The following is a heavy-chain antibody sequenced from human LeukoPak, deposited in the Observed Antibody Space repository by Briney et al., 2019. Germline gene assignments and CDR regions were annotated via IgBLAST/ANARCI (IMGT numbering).Heavy chain of an antibody. J-gene: IGHJ4*02. V-gene: IGHV1-2*02. CDR2: INPNSGGT. Sequence: ASVKVSCKASGYTFTGYYMHWVRQAPGQGLEWMGWINPNSGGTNYAQKFQGRVTMTRDTSISTAYMELSRLRSDDTAVYYCARGIGCSSTSCYYDYWGQGTLVTVSS. CDR3: ARGIGCSSTSCYYDY. D-gene: IGHD2-2*01. CDR1: GYTFTGYY.